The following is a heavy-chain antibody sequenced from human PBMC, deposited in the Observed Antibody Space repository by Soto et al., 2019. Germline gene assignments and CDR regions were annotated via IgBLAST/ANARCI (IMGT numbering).Heavy chain of an antibody. V-gene: IGHV3-23*01. D-gene: IGHD2-15*01. Sequence: EVQLLESGGGLVQPGGSLRLSCAASGFTFSTFAINWVRQAPGKGLEWVSAISDSGGSTYYADSVKGRFTISRDNSKNTLYLQMNSLRAEDTAVYYCAKGGGWLYYFDYWGQGTLVTVSS. CDR3: AKGGGWLYYFDY. CDR1: GFTFSTFA. CDR2: ISDSGGST. J-gene: IGHJ4*02.